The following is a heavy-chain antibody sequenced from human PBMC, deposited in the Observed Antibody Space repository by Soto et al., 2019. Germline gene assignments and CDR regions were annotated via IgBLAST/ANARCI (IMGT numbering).Heavy chain of an antibody. Sequence: GASVKVSCKASGYTFTSYDIYWVRQATGQGLEWMGWMNPNTGNSAYAHKFQGRVTMTSDTSISTAHMELSSLRSEDTAVYYCARRAETNGWNGFGADKYHFDFWGQGTLVTVSS. J-gene: IGHJ4*02. CDR1: GYTFTSYD. CDR2: MNPNTGNS. CDR3: ARRAETNGWNGFGADKYHFDF. V-gene: IGHV1-8*01. D-gene: IGHD1-1*01.